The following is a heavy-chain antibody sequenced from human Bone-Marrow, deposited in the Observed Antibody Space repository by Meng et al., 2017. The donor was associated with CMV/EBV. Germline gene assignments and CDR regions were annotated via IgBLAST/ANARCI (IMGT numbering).Heavy chain of an antibody. CDR1: GGSISSYY. CDR2: IYYSGST. J-gene: IGHJ3*02. Sequence: SETLSLTCTVSGGSISSYYWSWIRQPPGKGLEWIGYIYYSGSTNYNPSLKSRVTISVDTSKNQFSLKLSSVTAADTAVYYCATSYGYNPPDALDIWGQGTMVTVSS. V-gene: IGHV4-59*12. CDR3: ATSYGYNPPDALDI. D-gene: IGHD5-24*01.